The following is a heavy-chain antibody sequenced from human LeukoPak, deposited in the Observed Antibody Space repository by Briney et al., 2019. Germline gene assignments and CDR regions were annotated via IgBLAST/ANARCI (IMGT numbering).Heavy chain of an antibody. D-gene: IGHD5-18*01. CDR2: ISSSGSTK. Sequence: GSLRLSCAASGFRFNTYEMNWVRQAPGKGLEWLSYISSSGSTKYYANSVKGRFTISRDNTGNSLYLQMNRLRAEDTAIYYCAGIYSYVHRPTEYWGQGILVTVSS. J-gene: IGHJ4*01. CDR1: GFRFNTYE. V-gene: IGHV3-48*03. CDR3: AGIYSYVHRPTEY.